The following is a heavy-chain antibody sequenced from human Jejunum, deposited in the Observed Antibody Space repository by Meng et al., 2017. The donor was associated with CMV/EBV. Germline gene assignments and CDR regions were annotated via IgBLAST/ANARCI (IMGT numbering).Heavy chain of an antibody. D-gene: IGHD3-10*01. CDR2: IYSNGAT. CDR3: ARDMHREVVIQDY. CDR1: GGSISDYY. J-gene: IGHJ4*02. V-gene: IGHV4-4*07. Sequence: PDAGPGLSSPSVTLSLTCPGSGGSISDYYWSWIRQPAGKGLEWIGRIYSNGATNYNPSLKSRVTMSVDTSKNQFSLKLSSVTAADTAVYFCARDMHREVVIQDYWGQGTLVTVSS.